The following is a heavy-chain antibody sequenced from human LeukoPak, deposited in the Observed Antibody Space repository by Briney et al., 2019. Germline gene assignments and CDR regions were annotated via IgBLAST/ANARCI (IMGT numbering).Heavy chain of an antibody. V-gene: IGHV3-9*01. J-gene: IGHJ3*02. CDR2: ISWNSGSI. CDR3: AKEATGIAAAGSRGYAFDI. Sequence: GRSLRLSCAASGFTFYDYAMHWVRQAPGKGLEWVSGISWNSGSIGYADSVKGRFTISRDNAKNSLYLQMNSLRAEDTALYYCAKEATGIAAAGSRGYAFDIWGQGTMVTVSS. D-gene: IGHD6-13*01. CDR1: GFTFYDYA.